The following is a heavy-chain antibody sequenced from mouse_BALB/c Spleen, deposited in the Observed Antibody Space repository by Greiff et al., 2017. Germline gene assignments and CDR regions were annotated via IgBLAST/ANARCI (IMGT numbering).Heavy chain of an antibody. CDR1: GFTFSSFG. J-gene: IGHJ3*01. Sequence: EVKVVESGGGLVQPGGSRKLSCAASGFTFSSFGMHWVRQAPEKGLEWVAYISSGSSTIYYADTVKGRFTISRDNPKNTLFLQMTSLRSEDTAMYYCASSTGPWFAYWGQGTLVTVSA. CDR2: ISSGSSTI. D-gene: IGHD4-1*02. V-gene: IGHV5-17*02. CDR3: ASSTGPWFAY.